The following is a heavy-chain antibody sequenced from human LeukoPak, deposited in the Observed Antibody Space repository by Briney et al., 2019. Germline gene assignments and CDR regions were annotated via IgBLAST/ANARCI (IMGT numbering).Heavy chain of an antibody. J-gene: IGHJ5*02. Sequence: GGSLRLSCAASGFTFSSYSMNWVRQAPGKGLEWVSSISSSTNYIYYADSVKGRFTISRDNAKNSLYLQMNSLRAEDTAVYYCARRWDYYDSSGYPHNWFDPWGQGTLVTVSS. CDR2: ISSSTNYI. V-gene: IGHV3-21*01. CDR3: ARRWDYYDSSGYPHNWFDP. CDR1: GFTFSSYS. D-gene: IGHD3-22*01.